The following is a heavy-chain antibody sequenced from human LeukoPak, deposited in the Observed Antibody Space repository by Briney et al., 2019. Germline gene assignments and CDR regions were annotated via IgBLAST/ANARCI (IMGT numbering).Heavy chain of an antibody. J-gene: IGHJ4*02. V-gene: IGHV3-23*01. D-gene: IGHD6-19*01. CDR3: AKKGTVAGTGYFDY. Sequence: PRGSLRLSCAAYGFTFSSYAMSWVRQAPGRGLGWVSGISGSGGNTYYADYVKGRFTISRDNSKNMVYLQMNSLRAEDTAVYYCAKKGTVAGTGYFDYWGQGTRVTVSS. CDR2: ISGSGGNT. CDR1: GFTFSSYA.